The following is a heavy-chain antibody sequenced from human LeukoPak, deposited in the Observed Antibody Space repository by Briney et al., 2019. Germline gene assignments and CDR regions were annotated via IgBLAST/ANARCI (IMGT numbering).Heavy chain of an antibody. Sequence: ASVKVSCKASGYTFTSYAINWVRQAPGQGLEWMGWINTGNPTYAQGFTGRFVFSLDTSVSTAYLQVSSLKAEDSAVYYCARDRDSSSGLGYWGQGTLVTVSS. CDR2: INTGNP. CDR3: ARDRDSSSGLGY. J-gene: IGHJ4*02. V-gene: IGHV7-4-1*02. D-gene: IGHD6-19*01. CDR1: GYTFTSYA.